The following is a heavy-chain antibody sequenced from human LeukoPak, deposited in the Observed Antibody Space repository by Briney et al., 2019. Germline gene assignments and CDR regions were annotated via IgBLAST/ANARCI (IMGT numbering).Heavy chain of an antibody. CDR2: INHSGST. CDR3: ARHRIRKWLRLRHDAFDI. D-gene: IGHD5-12*01. J-gene: IGHJ3*02. CDR1: GGSFSGYY. Sequence: PSETLSLTCAIYGGSFSGYYWSWIRQPPGKGLEWIGEINHSGSTNYNPSLKSRVTISVDTSKNQFSLKLSSVTAADTAVYYCARHRIRKWLRLRHDAFDIWGQGTMVTVSS. V-gene: IGHV4-34*01.